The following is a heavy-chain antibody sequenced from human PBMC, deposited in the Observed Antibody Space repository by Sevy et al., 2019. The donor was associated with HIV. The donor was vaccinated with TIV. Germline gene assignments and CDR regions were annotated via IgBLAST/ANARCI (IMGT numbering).Heavy chain of an antibody. CDR2: IYHSGSP. V-gene: IGHV4-4*02. CDR1: GGSISSDNF. D-gene: IGHD2-8*02. Sequence: SETLSLTCAVSGGSISSDNFWSWVRQHPGKGLEWIGDIYHSGSPNYSPSPGSRVTMSVDKSKNQFSLRLTSVTAADTAVEFCASLQGEYSGSEAVSMFCFDDWGQGALVTVSS. CDR3: ASLQGEYSGSEAVSMFCFDD. J-gene: IGHJ4*02.